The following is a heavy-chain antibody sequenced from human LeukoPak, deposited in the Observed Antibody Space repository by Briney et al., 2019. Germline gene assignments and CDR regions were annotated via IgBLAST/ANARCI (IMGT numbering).Heavy chain of an antibody. CDR2: ISGSGSDT. D-gene: IGHD3-22*01. Sequence: GGSLRLSCAASGFIFSDYYMTWIRQAPGKGLEWLSYISGSGSDTNYADSVKGRFTTSRDNAKNSLYLQMNSLRAEDTAVYYCARTYTNNAGYYLYWGQGTLVTVSS. CDR1: GFIFSDYY. J-gene: IGHJ4*02. CDR3: ARTYTNNAGYYLY. V-gene: IGHV3-11*03.